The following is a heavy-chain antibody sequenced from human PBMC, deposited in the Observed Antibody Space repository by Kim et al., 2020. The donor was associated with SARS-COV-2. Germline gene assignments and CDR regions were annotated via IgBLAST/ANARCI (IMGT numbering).Heavy chain of an antibody. J-gene: IGHJ6*01. V-gene: IGHV4-39*01. CDR1: GGSLSSSSYY. CDR3: ARHQRYGMGWYVAFYY. Sequence: SENLSLTCTVSGGSLSSSSYYWGWIRQPPGKGLEWIGSAYYSGNTYYNPSLKSRVTISVDTSKNQFSLKLGSVTAADTAVYYCARHQRYGMGWYVAFYY. CDR2: AYYSGNT. D-gene: IGHD6-19*01.